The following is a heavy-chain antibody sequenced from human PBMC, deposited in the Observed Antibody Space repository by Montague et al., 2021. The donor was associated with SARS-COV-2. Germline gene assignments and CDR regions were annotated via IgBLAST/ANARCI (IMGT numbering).Heavy chain of an antibody. V-gene: IGHV1-18*01. J-gene: IGHJ5*02. CDR2: ISAYNGNT. CDR1: GYTFTSYG. D-gene: IGHD6-19*01. Sequence: SVRVSCKASGYTFTSYGISWVRQAPGQGLEWMGWISAYNGNTNYAQKLQGRVTMTTDTSTSTAYMELRSLRSDDTAVYYCATAVAGFSWFDPWAREPWSPSPQ. CDR3: ATAVAGFSWFDP.